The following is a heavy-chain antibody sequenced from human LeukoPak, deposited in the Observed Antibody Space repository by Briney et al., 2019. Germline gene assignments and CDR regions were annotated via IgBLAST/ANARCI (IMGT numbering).Heavy chain of an antibody. J-gene: IGHJ6*02. Sequence: SVKVSCKASGGTFSSYAISWVRQAPGQGLEWMGGIIPILGTANYAQKFQGRVTITADESTSTAYMELSSLRSEDTAVYYCAPYGYSGYDTHYYYYGMDVWGQGTTVTVSS. CDR1: GGTFSSYA. D-gene: IGHD5-12*01. CDR3: APYGYSGYDTHYYYYGMDV. CDR2: IIPILGTA. V-gene: IGHV1-69*13.